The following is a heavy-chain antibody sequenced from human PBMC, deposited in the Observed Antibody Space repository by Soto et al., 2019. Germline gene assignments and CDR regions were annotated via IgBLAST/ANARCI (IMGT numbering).Heavy chain of an antibody. CDR2: ISAYNGNT. D-gene: IGHD1-26*01. J-gene: IGHJ6*02. V-gene: IGHV1-18*01. Sequence: QVKLVQSGAEVKKPGASVKVSCKASGYTFTSYGISWVRQAPGQGLEWMGWISAYNGNTNYAQNLQGRVTMTTDTSTSTAYMELRSLRSDDTAVYYCARDDGSYRERYYYYGMDVWGQGTTVTVSS. CDR3: ARDDGSYRERYYYYGMDV. CDR1: GYTFTSYG.